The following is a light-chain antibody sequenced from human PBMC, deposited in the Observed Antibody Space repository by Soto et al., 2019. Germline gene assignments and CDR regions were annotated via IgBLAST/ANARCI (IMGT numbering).Light chain of an antibody. J-gene: IGLJ3*02. CDR3: SSYTSASTLNRV. CDR1: KSDVGGYNY. CDR2: EVS. Sequence: QSVLTQPASVSGSPGQSITISCTGTKSDVGGYNYVSWYQQHPGKAPKLMIYEVSNRPSGVSNRFSGSKSGNTAPLTISGLQAEDEADYYCSSYTSASTLNRVFGGGTKVTVL. V-gene: IGLV2-14*01.